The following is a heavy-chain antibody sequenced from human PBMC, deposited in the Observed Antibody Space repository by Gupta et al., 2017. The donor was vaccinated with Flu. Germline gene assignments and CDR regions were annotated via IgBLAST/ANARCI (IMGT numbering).Heavy chain of an antibody. CDR2: ISGSGVST. V-gene: IGHV3-23*01. CDR3: AKGPCSSTSCYPYYFDY. CDR1: GFTFRSYA. J-gene: IGHJ4*02. D-gene: IGHD2-2*01. Sequence: EVQLLESGEGWVQPGGSLRLSCAASGFTFRSYALTWVRQALGKGLGWVSAISGSGVSTYYADSVKGRFTISRDNSKNTLYLQMNSLIAEDTAVYYCAKGPCSSTSCYPYYFDYWGQGTLVTVSS.